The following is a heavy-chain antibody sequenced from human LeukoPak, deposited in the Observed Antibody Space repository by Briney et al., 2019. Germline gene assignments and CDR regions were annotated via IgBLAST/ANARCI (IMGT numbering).Heavy chain of an antibody. J-gene: IGHJ4*02. D-gene: IGHD2-2*01. CDR2: FSGSGGGT. CDR3: ARSGYSSTWYLQNFELDY. CDR1: GFSSSSYS. Sequence: GGALRLSCAASGFSSSSYSQRGGRHAPREGVGGVSAFSGSGGGTYYADSVKGRFTVSRDNAKNSLYLQMNSLRAEDTAVYFCARSGYSSTWYLQNFELDYWGQGTLVTVSS. V-gene: IGHV3-23*01.